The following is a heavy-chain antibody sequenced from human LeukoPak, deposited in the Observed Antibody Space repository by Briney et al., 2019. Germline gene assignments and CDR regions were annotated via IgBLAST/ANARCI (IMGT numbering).Heavy chain of an antibody. V-gene: IGHV1-69*05. CDR3: ARSDSSSTMDAFDM. Sequence: SVKVSCKASGGTFSSYAISWVRQALGQGLEWMGGIIPIFGTANYAQKFQGRVTITTDESTSTVYMELSSLRSEDTAVYYCARSDSSSTMDAFDMWGQGTMVTVSS. D-gene: IGHD6-13*01. CDR2: IIPIFGTA. J-gene: IGHJ3*02. CDR1: GGTFSSYA.